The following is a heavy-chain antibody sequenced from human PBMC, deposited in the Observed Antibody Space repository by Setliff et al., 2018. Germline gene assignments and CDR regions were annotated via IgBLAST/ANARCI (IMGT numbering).Heavy chain of an antibody. CDR2: IIPILGIT. J-gene: IGHJ4*02. CDR3: AGINFYVSSGFYYASDY. Sequence: ASVKVSCKASGGAFSTYSLSWVRQAPGQGFEWVGRIIPILGITNYAQRFQGRVTITADDSTSTIYMDVSSLRAKDTATYYCAGINFYVSSGFYYASDYWGQGTLVTVSS. D-gene: IGHD3-22*01. CDR1: GGAFSTYS. V-gene: IGHV1-69*13.